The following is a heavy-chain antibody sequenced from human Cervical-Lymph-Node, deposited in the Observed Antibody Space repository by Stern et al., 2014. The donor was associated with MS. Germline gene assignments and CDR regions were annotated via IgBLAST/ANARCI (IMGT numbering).Heavy chain of an antibody. CDR2: ISPKTGSA. CDR1: GYTFTAYF. CDR3: ARDRGSYSDY. D-gene: IGHD1-26*01. Sequence: VQMVESGAEVERPGASVKVSCKASGYTFTAYFLHWVRQAPGPGLEWMGWISPKTGSATYAQKFQDRVTMTRDTSINTGYMEVSSLRSDDTAVYYCARDRGSYSDYWGQGTLVAVSS. J-gene: IGHJ4*02. V-gene: IGHV1-2*02.